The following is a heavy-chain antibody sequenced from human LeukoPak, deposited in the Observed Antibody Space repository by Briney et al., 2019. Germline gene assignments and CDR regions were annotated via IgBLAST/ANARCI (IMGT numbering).Heavy chain of an antibody. CDR1: GGSFSGYY. CDR2: INHSGST. D-gene: IGHD6-13*01. V-gene: IGHV4-34*01. Sequence: SETLSLTCAVYGGSFSGYYWSWIRQPPGKGLEWIGEINHSGSTNYNPSLKSRVTISVDTSKNQFSLKLSSVTAADTAVYYCARDRRLSSSDFDYWGQGTLVTVSS. J-gene: IGHJ4*02. CDR3: ARDRRLSSSDFDY.